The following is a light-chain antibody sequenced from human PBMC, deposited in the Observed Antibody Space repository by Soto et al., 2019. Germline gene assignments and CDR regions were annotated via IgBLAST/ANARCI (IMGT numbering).Light chain of an antibody. CDR1: TGAVTSDYY. V-gene: IGLV7-43*01. J-gene: IGLJ3*02. CDR2: STS. Sequence: QTVVTQEPSLTGSPGGTVTLTFASTTGAVTSDYYPTWFQQRPGQAPRALIYSTSNKHSWTPARFAGYLLGGKAALTLSGVHPEDEGEYCCLLYNGGGHPWVFGGGTQLTVL. CDR3: LLYNGGGHPWV.